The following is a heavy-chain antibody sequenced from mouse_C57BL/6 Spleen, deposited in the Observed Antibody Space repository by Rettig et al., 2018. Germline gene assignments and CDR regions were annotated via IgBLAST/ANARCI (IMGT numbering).Heavy chain of an antibody. V-gene: IGHV1-64*01. CDR2: IHPSSGST. J-gene: IGHJ4*01. CDR3: ARGGYEYEKGAMDY. D-gene: IGHD2-4*01. CDR1: GYTFTTYW. Sequence: QVQLQQPGAELVKPGASVKLSCKASGYTFTTYWIHWVKQRPGQGLEWIGLIHPSSGSTNYNEKFKSKATLTVDKSSSTAYMQRSSLTSEESAVYYCARGGYEYEKGAMDYWGQGTSV.